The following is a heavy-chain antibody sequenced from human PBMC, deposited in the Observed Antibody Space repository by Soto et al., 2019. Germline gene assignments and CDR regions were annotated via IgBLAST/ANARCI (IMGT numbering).Heavy chain of an antibody. CDR1: GGSISNGGYY. J-gene: IGHJ4*02. CDR3: ARDRNGPYDC. D-gene: IGHD2-8*01. Sequence: SETLSLTCTVSGGSISNGGYYWSWIRQHPGKGLEWIGYIYYSGSTYYNPSLKSRATISVDTSKNQFSLKLNSVTAADTAVFYCARDRNGPYDCWGQGTLVTVSS. CDR2: IYYSGST. V-gene: IGHV4-31*03.